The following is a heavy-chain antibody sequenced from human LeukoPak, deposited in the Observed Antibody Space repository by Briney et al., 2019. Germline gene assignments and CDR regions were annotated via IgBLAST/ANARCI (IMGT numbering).Heavy chain of an antibody. J-gene: IGHJ4*02. CDR1: GYTLTSYG. V-gene: IGHV1-18*01. CDR3: ARMRAIVGATLPADY. Sequence: ASVKVSCKASGYTLTSYGISWVRQAPGRGLEWMGWISAYNGNTNYAQKLQGRVTMTTDTSTSTAYMELRSLRSDDTAVYYCARMRAIVGATLPADYWGQGTLVTVSS. CDR2: ISAYNGNT. D-gene: IGHD1-26*01.